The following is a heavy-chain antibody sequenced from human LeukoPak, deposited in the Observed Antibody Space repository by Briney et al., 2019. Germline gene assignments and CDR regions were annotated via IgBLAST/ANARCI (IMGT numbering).Heavy chain of an antibody. CDR1: GASISSYY. J-gene: IGHJ4*02. D-gene: IGHD6-19*01. Sequence: PSETLSLTCTVSGASISSYYWSWLRQPPGKGLEWVGYIYYSGSTNCNPSLKSRVSLSVDTSKSQFSLKLSSVTAADTAVYYCARHYSSDPFDYWGQGTLVTVSS. V-gene: IGHV4-59*01. CDR3: ARHYSSDPFDY. CDR2: IYYSGST.